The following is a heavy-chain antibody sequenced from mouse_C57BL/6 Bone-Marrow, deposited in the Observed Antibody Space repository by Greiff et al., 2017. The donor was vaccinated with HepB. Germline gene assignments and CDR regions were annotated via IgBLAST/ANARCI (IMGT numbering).Heavy chain of an antibody. Sequence: EVQGVESGGGLVQPGGSLKLSCAASGFTFSDYGMAWVRQAPRKGPEWVAFISNLAYSIYYADTVTGRFTISRENAKNTLYLEMSSLRSEDTAMYYCARGGYDGGYYAMDYWGQGTSVTVSS. J-gene: IGHJ4*01. D-gene: IGHD2-2*01. V-gene: IGHV5-15*01. CDR3: ARGGYDGGYYAMDY. CDR1: GFTFSDYG. CDR2: ISNLAYSI.